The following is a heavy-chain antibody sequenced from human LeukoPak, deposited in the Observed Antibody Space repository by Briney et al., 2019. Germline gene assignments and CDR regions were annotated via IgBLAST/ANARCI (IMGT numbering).Heavy chain of an antibody. D-gene: IGHD3-22*01. J-gene: IGHJ5*02. CDR1: GGSIRSSYYY. CDR3: ARGPDYDSSGYYHVDGWFDP. Sequence: SETLSLTCTVSGGSIRSSYYYWGWIRQPPGKGLEWIGSIYDSGSTNYNPSLKSRVTISVDKSKNQFSLKLSSVTAADTAVYYCARGPDYDSSGYYHVDGWFDPWGQGTLVTVSS. V-gene: IGHV4-39*07. CDR2: IYDSGST.